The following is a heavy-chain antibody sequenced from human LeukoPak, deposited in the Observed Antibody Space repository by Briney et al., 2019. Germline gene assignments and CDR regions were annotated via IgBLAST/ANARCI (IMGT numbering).Heavy chain of an antibody. J-gene: IGHJ4*02. CDR1: GYTFTGYY. Sequence: ASVKVSCKASGYTFTGYYMHWVRQAPGQGLEWMRWINPNSGGTNYAQKFQGRVTMTRDTSISTAYMELSRLRSDDTAVYYCARVLYSSSSVDYWGQGTLVTVSS. V-gene: IGHV1-2*02. CDR3: ARVLYSSSSVDY. CDR2: INPNSGGT. D-gene: IGHD6-6*01.